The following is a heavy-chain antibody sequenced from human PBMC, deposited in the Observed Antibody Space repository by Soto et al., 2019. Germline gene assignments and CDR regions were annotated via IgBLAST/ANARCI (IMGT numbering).Heavy chain of an antibody. V-gene: IGHV3-30*03. CDR2: MSYDGRDK. CDR3: ATARSGSWHEAYYFDN. CDR1: GFTFISYG. Sequence: PGGSLRLCCAASGFTFISYGMHWVRQAPGKGLEWLAVMSYDGRDKYYADSVRGRFTISRDNAKNTVYLQLNSLRVEDTAVYYCATARSGSWHEAYYFDNWGQGTLVTVSS. D-gene: IGHD6-13*01. J-gene: IGHJ4*02.